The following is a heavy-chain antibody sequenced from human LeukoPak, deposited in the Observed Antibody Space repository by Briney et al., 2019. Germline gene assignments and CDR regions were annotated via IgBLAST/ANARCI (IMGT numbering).Heavy chain of an antibody. J-gene: IGHJ3*02. Sequence: SETLSLTCTVSGGAISSGGYYWSWIRQHPGKGLEWVGYIYYSGSTYYNPSLKSRVTISVDTSKNQFSLKLSSVTAADTAVYYCARSTTAPGLLAFDIWGQGTMVTVSS. D-gene: IGHD4-17*01. V-gene: IGHV4-31*03. CDR2: IYYSGST. CDR1: GGAISSGGYY. CDR3: ARSTTAPGLLAFDI.